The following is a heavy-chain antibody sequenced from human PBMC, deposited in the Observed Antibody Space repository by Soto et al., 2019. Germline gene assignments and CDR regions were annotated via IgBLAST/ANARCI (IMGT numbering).Heavy chain of an antibody. Sequence: GGSLRLSCAASGFTFSSYWMHGVRQAPGKGLVWVSRINSDGSSTSYADSVKGRFTISRANAKNTLYLQMNSLRVEDTAVYYCARDLRDIVVVPGRMDVWGQGTTVTVS. CDR2: INSDGSST. J-gene: IGHJ6*02. CDR1: GFTFSSYW. V-gene: IGHV3-74*01. CDR3: ARDLRDIVVVPGRMDV. D-gene: IGHD2-2*01.